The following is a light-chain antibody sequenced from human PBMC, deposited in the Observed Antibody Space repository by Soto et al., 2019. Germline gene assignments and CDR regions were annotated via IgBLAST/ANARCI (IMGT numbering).Light chain of an antibody. J-gene: IGLJ3*02. CDR3: CSYAGSTTWV. Sequence: QSALTQPASVSGSPGQSITISCTGTSSDVGSYNLVSWYQQHPGKAPKLVIYEGSTRPSGVSNRFSGSKSGNTASLTISGLQAEDESDYYCCSYAGSTTWVFGGGTKVTVL. V-gene: IGLV2-23*01. CDR2: EGS. CDR1: SSDVGSYNL.